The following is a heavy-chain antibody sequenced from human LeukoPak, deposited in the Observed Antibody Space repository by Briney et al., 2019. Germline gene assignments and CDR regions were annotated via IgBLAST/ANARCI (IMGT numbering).Heavy chain of an antibody. CDR3: AREHSGYDFPGRDYYYMDV. CDR2: IKSDGSST. Sequence: GGSLRLSCAASGFTFSNYWMHWVRQAPGKGLVWVSRIKSDGSSTSYADSVKGRFTISRDNAKNSLYLQMNSLRAEDTAVYYCAREHSGYDFPGRDYYYMDVWGKGTTVTVSS. D-gene: IGHD5-12*01. V-gene: IGHV3-74*01. J-gene: IGHJ6*03. CDR1: GFTFSNYW.